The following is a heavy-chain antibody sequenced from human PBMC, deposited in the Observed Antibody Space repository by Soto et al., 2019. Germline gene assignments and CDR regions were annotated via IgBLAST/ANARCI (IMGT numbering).Heavy chain of an antibody. V-gene: IGHV3-30*18. J-gene: IGHJ4*02. CDR2: ISYDGSNK. CDR3: AKGVGSSGWLDY. Sequence: QVQLVESGGGVVQPGRSLRLSCAASGFTFSSYGMHWVRQAPGKGLEWVAVISYDGSNKYYADSVKGRFTISRDNSKNTLYLQMNSLRAEDTAVYYCAKGVGSSGWLDYWGQGTLVTVSS. D-gene: IGHD6-19*01. CDR1: GFTFSSYG.